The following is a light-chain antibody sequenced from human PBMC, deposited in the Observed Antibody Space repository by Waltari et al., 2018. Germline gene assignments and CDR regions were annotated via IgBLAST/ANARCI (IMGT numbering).Light chain of an antibody. J-gene: IGLJ3*02. Sequence: SYFLTQPPSVSVAPGRPAMTPCGGNTLGSKVWHWDRQRPGQAPMLVVYDDGDRPSGIPERFSGSNSGDTATLTISRVEAGDEADYYCQVWDRSRDQWVFGGGTKLTVL. CDR3: QVWDRSRDQWV. CDR1: TLGSKV. CDR2: DDG. V-gene: IGLV3-21*02.